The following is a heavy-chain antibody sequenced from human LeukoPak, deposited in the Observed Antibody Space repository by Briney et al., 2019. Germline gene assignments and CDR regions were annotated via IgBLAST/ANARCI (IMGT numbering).Heavy chain of an antibody. CDR1: GIIFSSSA. V-gene: IGHV1-58*01. CDR2: IVVGSDDT. D-gene: IGHD1-26*01. CDR3: AAKGSGWELKYDS. J-gene: IGHJ4*02. Sequence: SVKVSCKASGIIFSSSAVQWVRQARGQRLEWIGWIVVGSDDTDYAQEFQGRVTITRDMSTSTAYMELSNLRSEDTAVYYCAAKGSGWELKYDSWGQGTLVTVSS.